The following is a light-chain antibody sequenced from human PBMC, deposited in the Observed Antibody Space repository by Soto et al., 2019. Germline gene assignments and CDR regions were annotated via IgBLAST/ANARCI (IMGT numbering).Light chain of an antibody. CDR3: QQSYSTLSLT. CDR1: QSISNH. J-gene: IGKJ4*01. V-gene: IGKV1-39*01. Sequence: DIQITQSPSSLSASVEDRVIITCRASQSISNHLNWYQQKPGKAPKLLIFAASSLQSGVPSRFSGSRSGTDFTLTISSLQPEDFATYYCQQSYSTLSLTFGGGTKVDIK. CDR2: AAS.